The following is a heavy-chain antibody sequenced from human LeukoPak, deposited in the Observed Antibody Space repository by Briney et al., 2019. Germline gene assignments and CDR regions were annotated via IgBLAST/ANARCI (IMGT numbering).Heavy chain of an antibody. Sequence: ASVKVSCKASGYTFTSYFMHWVRQAPGQGLEWMGIINPSGGSTSYAQKFQGRVTMTRDTSTSTVYMKLSSLRSEDTAVYYCARVSPGIAVDNDFDYWGQGTLVTVSS. J-gene: IGHJ4*02. CDR1: GYTFTSYF. V-gene: IGHV1-46*01. D-gene: IGHD6-19*01. CDR2: INPSGGST. CDR3: ARVSPGIAVDNDFDY.